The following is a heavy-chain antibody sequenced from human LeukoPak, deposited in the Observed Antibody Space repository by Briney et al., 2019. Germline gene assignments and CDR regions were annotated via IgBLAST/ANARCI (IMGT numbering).Heavy chain of an antibody. CDR2: ISYDGSNK. J-gene: IGHJ4*02. V-gene: IGHV3-30*18. CDR1: GFTFSSYG. CDR3: AKAGYCSGGSCYWFDY. D-gene: IGHD2-15*01. Sequence: GGPLRLSCAASGFTFSSYGMHWVRQAPGKGLEWVAVISYDGSNKYYADSVKGRFTISRDSSKNTLYLQMNSLRAEDTAVYYCAKAGYCSGGSCYWFDYWGQGTLVTVSS.